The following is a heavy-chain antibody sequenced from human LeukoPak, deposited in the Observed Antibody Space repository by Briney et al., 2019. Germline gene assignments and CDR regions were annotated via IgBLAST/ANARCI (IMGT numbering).Heavy chain of an antibody. V-gene: IGHV1-69*06. CDR3: ARQSPIAAAGRFFDY. CDR2: IIPIFGTA. D-gene: IGHD6-13*01. J-gene: IGHJ4*02. CDR1: GGTFSSYA. Sequence: ASVKVSCKASGGTFSSYAISWVRQAPGQGLEWMGGIIPIFGTANYAQKFQGRVTITADKSTSTAYMELSSLRSEDTAVYYCARQSPIAAAGRFFDYWGQGTLVTVSS.